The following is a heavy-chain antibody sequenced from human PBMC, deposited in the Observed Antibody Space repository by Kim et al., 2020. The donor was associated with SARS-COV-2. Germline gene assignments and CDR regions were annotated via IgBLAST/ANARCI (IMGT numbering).Heavy chain of an antibody. CDR2: ISGSGGST. CDR1: GFTFSSYA. J-gene: IGHJ4*02. Sequence: GGSLRLSCAASGFTFSSYAMSWVRQAPGKGLEWVSAISGSGGSTYYADSVKGRFTISRDNSKNTLYLQMNSLRAGDTAVYYCAKDPGTITFGGVIVIGAFEYWGQGTLVTVSS. D-gene: IGHD3-16*02. V-gene: IGHV3-23*01. CDR3: AKDPGTITFGGVIVIGAFEY.